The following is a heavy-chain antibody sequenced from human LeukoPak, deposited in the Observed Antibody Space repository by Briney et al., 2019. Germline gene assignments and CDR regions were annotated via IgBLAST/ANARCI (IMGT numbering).Heavy chain of an antibody. CDR2: IYYSGST. Sequence: SETLSLTCTVSGGSISSGGYYWSWIRQRPGKGLEWIGYIYYSGSTYYNPSLKSRVTISVDTSKNQFSLKLSSVTAADTAAYYCARADGGYYTFDYWGQGTLVTVSS. V-gene: IGHV4-31*03. J-gene: IGHJ4*02. CDR3: ARADGGYYTFDY. CDR1: GGSISSGGYY. D-gene: IGHD3-3*01.